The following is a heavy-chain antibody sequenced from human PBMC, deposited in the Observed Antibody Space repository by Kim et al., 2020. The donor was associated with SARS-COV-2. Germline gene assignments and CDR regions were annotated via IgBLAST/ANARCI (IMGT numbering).Heavy chain of an antibody. CDR1: GFTFSSYA. D-gene: IGHD3-22*01. CDR3: AKDYYYDSSGYYYVPWFDP. CDR2: ISGSGGST. J-gene: IGHJ5*02. V-gene: IGHV3-23*01. Sequence: GGSLRLSCAASGFTFSSYAMSWVRQAPGKGLEWVSAISGSGGSTYYADSVKGRFTISRDNSKNTLYLQMNSLRAEDTAVYYCAKDYYYDSSGYYYVPWFDPWGQGTLVTVSS.